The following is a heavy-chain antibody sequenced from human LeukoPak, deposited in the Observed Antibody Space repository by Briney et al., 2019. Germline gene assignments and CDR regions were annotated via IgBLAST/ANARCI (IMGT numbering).Heavy chain of an antibody. D-gene: IGHD6-13*01. Sequence: SETLSLTCAVYGGSFSGYYWSWLRQPPGKGLEWIGYIYYTGSTDYNPSLRSRVTISIDTSKSQFSLKLRSVIAADTAVYYCARHSSSWNGIDPWGQGTLVTVSS. J-gene: IGHJ5*02. CDR2: IYYTGST. V-gene: IGHV4-59*01. CDR1: GGSFSGYY. CDR3: ARHSSSWNGIDP.